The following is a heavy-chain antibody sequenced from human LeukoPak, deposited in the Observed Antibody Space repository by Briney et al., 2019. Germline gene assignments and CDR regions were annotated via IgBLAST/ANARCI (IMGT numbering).Heavy chain of an antibody. CDR1: GFTFSSYA. CDR3: GRGDPDY. V-gene: IGHV3-30*07. CDR2: ISYDGSNK. Sequence: PGRSLRLSCAASGFTFSSYAMHWVRQAPGKGLEWVAVISYDGSNKYYADSVKGRFTISRDNSKNTLYLQMNSLRAEDTAVYYCGRGDPDYWGQGTLVTVSS. J-gene: IGHJ4*02.